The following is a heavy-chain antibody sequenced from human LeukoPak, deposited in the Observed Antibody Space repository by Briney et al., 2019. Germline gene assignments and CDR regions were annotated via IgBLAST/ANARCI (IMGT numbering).Heavy chain of an antibody. CDR3: AKDVGRLERNPDY. J-gene: IGHJ4*02. CDR2: IKQDGSEK. V-gene: IGHV3-7*03. CDR1: GFTFSSYW. D-gene: IGHD1-1*01. Sequence: GGSLRLSCAASGFTFSSYWMSWVRQAPGKGLEWVANIKQDGSEKYYVDSVKGRFTISRDNAKNSLYPQMNSLRAEDTALYHCAKDVGRLERNPDYWGQGTLVTVSS.